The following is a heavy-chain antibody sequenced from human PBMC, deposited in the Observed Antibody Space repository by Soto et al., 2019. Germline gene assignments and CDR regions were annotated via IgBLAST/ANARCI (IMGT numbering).Heavy chain of an antibody. D-gene: IGHD3-22*01. CDR3: SHSGLQFLLPDY. V-gene: IGHV2-5*02. CDR1: GFSLSTSGVG. CDR2: IYWDDDK. J-gene: IGHJ4*02. Sequence: QITLKESGPTLVKPTQTLTLTCTFSGFSLSTSGVGVGWIRQPPGKALEWLALIYWDDDKRYSPSLESRLTITKYTSKNQVVLTMTTMDPVDTATSYCSHSGLQFLLPDYWGQGTLVTVSS.